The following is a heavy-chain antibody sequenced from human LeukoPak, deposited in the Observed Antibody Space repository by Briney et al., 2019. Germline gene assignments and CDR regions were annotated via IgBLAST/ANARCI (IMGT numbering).Heavy chain of an antibody. CDR1: GGSFSGYY. CDR3: ARAFSFYYYGMDV. V-gene: IGHV4-34*01. J-gene: IGHJ6*02. D-gene: IGHD3-16*02. CDR2: INHSGST. Sequence: PSETLSLTCAVYGGSFSGYYWSWIRQPPGEGLEWIGEINHSGSTNYNPSLKSRVTISVDTSKNQFSLKLSSVTAADTAVYYCARAFSFYYYGMDVWGQGTTVTVSS.